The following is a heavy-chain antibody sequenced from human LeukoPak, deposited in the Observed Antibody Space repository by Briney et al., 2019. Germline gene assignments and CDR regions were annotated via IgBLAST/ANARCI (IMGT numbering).Heavy chain of an antibody. CDR2: IYYSGST. V-gene: IGHV4-59*12. Sequence: SETLSLTCTVSGGSISSYYWSWIRQPPGKGLEWIGYIYYSGSTNYNPSLKSRVTISVDTSKNQFSLRLSSVTAADPAVYYCAREFWNYRSGNLQAFHIWGQGTLVTVSS. CDR1: GGSISSYY. D-gene: IGHD3-10*01. CDR3: AREFWNYRSGNLQAFHI. J-gene: IGHJ3*02.